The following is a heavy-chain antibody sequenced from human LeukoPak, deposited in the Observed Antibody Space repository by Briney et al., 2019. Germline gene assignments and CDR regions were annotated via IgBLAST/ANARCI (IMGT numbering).Heavy chain of an antibody. CDR2: ISYDGSNK. CDR3: ALSHDILTGYYDFDY. V-gene: IGHV3-30*03. J-gene: IGHJ4*02. Sequence: GRSLRLSCAASGFTFSSYGMHWVRQAPGKGLEWVAVISYDGSNKYYADSVKGRFTISRDNSKNTLYLQMNSLRAEDTAVYYCALSHDILTGYYDFDYWGQGTLVTVSS. CDR1: GFTFSSYG. D-gene: IGHD3-9*01.